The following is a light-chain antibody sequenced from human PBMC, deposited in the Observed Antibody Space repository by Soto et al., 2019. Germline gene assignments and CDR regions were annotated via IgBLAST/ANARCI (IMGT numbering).Light chain of an antibody. V-gene: IGKV3-20*01. Sequence: EIVLTQSPGTLSLSPGERATLSCRASQSVSSYLAWYQQKPGQAPRLLIYGASRRATGITDRFSGSGSGSDFTLTISRLDPEDFAVYYCQQYGSSPPWTFGQGTKVDIK. CDR1: QSVSSY. CDR3: QQYGSSPPWT. J-gene: IGKJ1*01. CDR2: GAS.